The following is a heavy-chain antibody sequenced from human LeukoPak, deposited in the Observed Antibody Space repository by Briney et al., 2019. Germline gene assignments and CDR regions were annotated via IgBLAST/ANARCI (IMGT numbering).Heavy chain of an antibody. CDR3: ARNLDV. Sequence: GGSLRLSCAASGFSFGSYSMNWVRQAPGKGLEWISFVGIISDTVYYADSVKGRFTISRDNAQNSLYLQMDSLRAEDTAVYYCARNLDVWGQGSTSPSP. CDR2: VGIISDTV. V-gene: IGHV3-48*04. J-gene: IGHJ6*02. CDR1: GFSFGSYS.